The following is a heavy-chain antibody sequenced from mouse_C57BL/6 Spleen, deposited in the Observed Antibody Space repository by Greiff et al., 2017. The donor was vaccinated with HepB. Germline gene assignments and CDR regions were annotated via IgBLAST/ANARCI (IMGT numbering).Heavy chain of an antibody. CDR2: INPNNGGT. J-gene: IGHJ3*01. CDR1: GYTFTDYN. Sequence: EVQLQQSGPELVKPGASVKIPCKASGYTFTDYNMDWVKQSHGKSLEWIGDINPNNGGTIYNQKFKGKATLTVDKSSSTAYMELRSLTSEDTAVYYCASWGLYEGAYWGQGTLVTVSA. CDR3: ASWGLYEGAY. V-gene: IGHV1-18*01. D-gene: IGHD1-1*01.